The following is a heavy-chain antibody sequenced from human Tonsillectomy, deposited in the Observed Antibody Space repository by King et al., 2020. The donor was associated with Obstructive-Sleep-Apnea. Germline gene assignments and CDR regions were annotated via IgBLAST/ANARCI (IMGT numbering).Heavy chain of an antibody. Sequence: VQLQQWGAGLLKPSETLSLTCAVYGGSFSGYYWSWIRQPPGKGLEWIGEINHTGSTNYNPSLKSRVTISIDTSKNQLSLTLSSVTAADTALYYCAGGSYYPRRDFDYWGQGTLVTVSS. D-gene: IGHD1-26*01. CDR3: AGGSYYPRRDFDY. J-gene: IGHJ4*02. CDR2: INHTGST. V-gene: IGHV4-34*01. CDR1: GGSFSGYY.